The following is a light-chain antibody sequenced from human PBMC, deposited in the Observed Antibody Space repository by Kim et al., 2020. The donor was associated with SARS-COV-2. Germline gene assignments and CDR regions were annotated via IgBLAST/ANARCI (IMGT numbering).Light chain of an antibody. Sequence: IVLTQSPGTLSLSPGERATLSCRASQSVSSSYLAWYQQKPGQAPRLLIYGASSRATGIPDRFSGSGSGTDFTLTISRLEPEDFAVYYFQQYGSSPQNTFGPGTKVDIK. J-gene: IGKJ3*01. V-gene: IGKV3-20*01. CDR1: QSVSSSY. CDR3: QQYGSSPQNT. CDR2: GAS.